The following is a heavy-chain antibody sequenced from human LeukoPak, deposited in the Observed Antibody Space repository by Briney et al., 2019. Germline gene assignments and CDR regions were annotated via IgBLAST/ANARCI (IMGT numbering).Heavy chain of an antibody. J-gene: IGHJ6*04. V-gene: IGHV4-59*12. CDR3: AREIRSYGSGSYYNRGYYYYYGMDV. D-gene: IGHD3-10*01. CDR2: ISHSGST. Sequence: KASETLSLTCIVSGGSISSYYWIWIRQPPGKGLEWIGHISHSGSTNYNPSLQSRVTISVDTSKNQFSLKLSSVTAADTAVYYCAREIRSYGSGSYYNRGYYYYYGMDVWGKGTTVTVSS. CDR1: GGSISSYY.